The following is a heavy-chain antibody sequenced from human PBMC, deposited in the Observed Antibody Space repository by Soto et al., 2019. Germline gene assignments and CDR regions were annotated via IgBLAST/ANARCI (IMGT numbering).Heavy chain of an antibody. CDR2: INHSGST. D-gene: IGHD1-7*01. CDR1: GGSFSGYY. Sequence: SETLSLTCAVYGGSFSGYYWSWIRQPPGKGLEWIGEINHSGSTNYNPSLKSRVTISVDTSKNQFSLKLSSVTAADTAVYYCARGGNYGEFGRELMDVWGKGTTVTVSS. V-gene: IGHV4-34*01. J-gene: IGHJ6*04. CDR3: ARGGNYGEFGRELMDV.